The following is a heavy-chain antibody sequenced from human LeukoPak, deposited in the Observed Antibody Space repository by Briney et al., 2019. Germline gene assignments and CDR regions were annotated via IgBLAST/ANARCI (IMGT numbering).Heavy chain of an antibody. Sequence: GGSLRLSCAASGFTFSSYAMSWVRQAPGKGLEWVSAISGSGGNTYYADSVRGRFTISRDNSKNTVYLQMNGLRAEDTAVYYCAKESSSCGSGCYSLLDHWGQGTLVTVSS. D-gene: IGHD2-21*02. J-gene: IGHJ4*02. CDR1: GFTFSSYA. CDR2: ISGSGGNT. V-gene: IGHV3-23*01. CDR3: AKESSSCGSGCYSLLDH.